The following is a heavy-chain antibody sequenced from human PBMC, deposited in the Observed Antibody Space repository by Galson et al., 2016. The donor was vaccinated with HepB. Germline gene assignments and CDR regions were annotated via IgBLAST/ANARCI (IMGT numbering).Heavy chain of an antibody. D-gene: IGHD4-17*01. V-gene: IGHV3-30*18. J-gene: IGHJ4*02. CDR2: ISYDAKHP. Sequence: SLRLSCAASGFTFSDYGMHWVRQGPGKGLEWVAVISYDAKHPVYIDSVKGRFTISRDNSNNRLFLQMISPRAEDTAVYYCAKNGPNYGDFFFDSWGPGTRVTVAS. CDR3: AKNGPNYGDFFFDS. CDR1: GFTFSDYG.